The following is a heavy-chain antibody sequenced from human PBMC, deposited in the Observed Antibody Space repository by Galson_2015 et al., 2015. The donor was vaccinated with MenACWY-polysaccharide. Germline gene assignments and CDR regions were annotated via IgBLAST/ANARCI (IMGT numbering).Heavy chain of an antibody. CDR1: GGSLSNYY. Sequence: ETLSLTCAVYGGSLSNYYWSWIRQPPGKGLEWIGEINPSGRTTYNPSLKSRITISVDTSKNQFSLKMTSVTAADTAMYYCARGVGARSRFGLWGQGTLVTVSS. J-gene: IGHJ4*02. CDR3: ARGVGARSRFGL. D-gene: IGHD1-26*01. V-gene: IGHV4-34*01. CDR2: INPSGRT.